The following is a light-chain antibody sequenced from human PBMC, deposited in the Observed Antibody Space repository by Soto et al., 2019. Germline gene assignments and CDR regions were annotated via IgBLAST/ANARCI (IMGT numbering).Light chain of an antibody. CDR2: DVS. J-gene: IGLJ1*01. V-gene: IGLV2-14*01. CDR1: SSDVGGYNY. Sequence: QSALTQPASVSGSPGQSITISCTGTSSDVGGYNYVSWYQQYPGKAPKLMIYDVSNRPSGVSNRFSGSKSGNTASLTISGLQAEDEADYYCSSYTSSSTYVFGTGTKLTAL. CDR3: SSYTSSSTYV.